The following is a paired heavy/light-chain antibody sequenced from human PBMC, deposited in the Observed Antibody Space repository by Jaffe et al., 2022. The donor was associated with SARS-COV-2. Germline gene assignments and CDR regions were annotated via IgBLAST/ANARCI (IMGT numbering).Heavy chain of an antibody. Sequence: EVQLVESGGGLVQPGGSLRLSCAASGFTFSSYWMSWVRQAPGKGLEWVANIKQDGSEKYYVDSVKGRFTISRDNAKNSLYLQMNSLRAEDTAVYYCARDAGALGERYFDWYYYYYYGMDVWGQGTTVTVSS. V-gene: IGHV3-7*03. CDR3: ARDAGALGERYFDWYYYYYYGMDV. CDR1: GFTFSSYW. D-gene: IGHD3-9*01. J-gene: IGHJ6*02. CDR2: IKQDGSEK.
Light chain of an antibody. CDR2: DAS. CDR1: QSVSSY. Sequence: EIVLTQSPATLSLSPGERATLSCRASQSVSSYLAWYQQKPGQAPRLLIYDASNRATGIPARFSGSGSGTDFTLTISSLEPEDFAVYYCQQRSNWPLLTFGGGTKVEIK. CDR3: QQRSNWPLLT. V-gene: IGKV3-11*01. J-gene: IGKJ4*01.